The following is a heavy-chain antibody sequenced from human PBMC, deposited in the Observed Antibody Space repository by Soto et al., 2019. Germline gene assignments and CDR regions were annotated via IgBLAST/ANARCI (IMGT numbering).Heavy chain of an antibody. D-gene: IGHD6-6*01. V-gene: IGHV3-49*03. CDR3: TRAAGAARRIGYFDY. CDR2: IRSKAYGGTT. CDR1: GFTIGDYA. J-gene: IGHJ4*02. Sequence: GGSLRLSCTASGFTIGDYAISWFRQAPGKGLEWVGFIRSKAYGGTTEYAASVKGRFTISRDDSKSIAYLQMNSLKTEDTAVYYCTRAAGAARRIGYFDYWGQGTLVTVSS.